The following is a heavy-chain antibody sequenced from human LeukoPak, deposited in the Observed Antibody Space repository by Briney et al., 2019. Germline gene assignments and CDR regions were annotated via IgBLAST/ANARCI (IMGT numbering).Heavy chain of an antibody. CDR1: GGSINTYY. J-gene: IGHJ3*01. Sequence: PSETLSLTCTVSGGSINTYYWSWIRQPPGKGLEWIAYLYYTGNSNYNPSPKSRVTMSVDTSRNRLSLKLSSVTAADTAVYFCARQIRPGTFDVWGQGTVVTVSS. V-gene: IGHV4-59*01. D-gene: IGHD6-13*01. CDR2: LYYTGNS. CDR3: ARQIRPGTFDV.